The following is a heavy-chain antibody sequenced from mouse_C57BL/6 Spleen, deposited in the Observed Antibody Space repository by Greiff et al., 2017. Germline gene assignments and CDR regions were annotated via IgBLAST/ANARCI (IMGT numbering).Heavy chain of an antibody. V-gene: IGHV1-82*01. CDR3: ASAFS. CDR1: GYAFSSSW. J-gene: IGHJ2*01. Sequence: QVQLQQSGPELVKPGASVKISCTASGYAFSSSWMNWVKQRPGTGLEWIGRIYPGDGDTNYNEQFKGKATLTAEKSSSTAYMPLSSLTSEDSAVYFCASAFSWGQGTTLTVSS. CDR2: IYPGDGDT.